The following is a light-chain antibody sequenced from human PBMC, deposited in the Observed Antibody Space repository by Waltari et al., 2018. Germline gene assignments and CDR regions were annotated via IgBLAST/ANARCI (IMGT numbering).Light chain of an antibody. CDR2: DAS. CDR3: QRYDNIPIFA. CDR1: QPITNY. J-gene: IGKJ3*01. Sequence: DIRLTQSPSSLSASVGDRVTITCQASQPITNYLNWYQQKVGEAPKLLIHDASKLETGVPSTMSGRQSGTHDTVTIASLQPEDVARYYCQRYDNIPIFAFGPGTKVDVK. V-gene: IGKV1-33*01.